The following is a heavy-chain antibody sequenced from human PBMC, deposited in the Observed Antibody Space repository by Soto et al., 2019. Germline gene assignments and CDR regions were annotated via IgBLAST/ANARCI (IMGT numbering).Heavy chain of an antibody. D-gene: IGHD6-13*01. CDR2: INAANGDT. CDR1: GYTFTSYG. Sequence: ASVKVSCKASGYTFTSYGIHWVRQAPGQRLEWMGWINAANGDTKYSPKFQGRVTITRDTSASTAYMELSSLRSEDTAVYYCVRRHVSATGIDWFDPWGQGTLVTVAS. J-gene: IGHJ5*02. CDR3: VRRHVSATGIDWFDP. V-gene: IGHV1-3*01.